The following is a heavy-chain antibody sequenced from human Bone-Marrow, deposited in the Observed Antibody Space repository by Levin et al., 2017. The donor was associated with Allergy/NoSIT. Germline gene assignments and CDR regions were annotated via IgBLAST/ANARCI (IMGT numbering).Heavy chain of an antibody. Sequence: GSLRLSCAASKFIFKNYAMAWLRQAPGQGLEWVSAVSGSGDQTYHADSVRGRFTISRDNSKDTLFLQMNNLRAEDTAVYFCAKGGVAAPPFYWGQGTLVTVSS. D-gene: IGHD3-10*01. J-gene: IGHJ4*02. CDR1: KFIFKNYA. V-gene: IGHV3-23*01. CDR2: VSGSGDQT. CDR3: AKGGVAAPPFY.